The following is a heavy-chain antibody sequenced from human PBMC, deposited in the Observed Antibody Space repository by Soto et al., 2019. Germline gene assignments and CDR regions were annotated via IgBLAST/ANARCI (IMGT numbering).Heavy chain of an antibody. V-gene: IGHV3-30-3*01. Sequence: GGSLRLSCAASGFTFSSYAMHWVRQAPGKGLEWVAVISYDGSNKYYADSVKGRFTISRDNSKNTLYLQMNSLRAEDTAVYYCARDKDIVVVPAFYYYYGMDVWGQGTTVTVS. CDR2: ISYDGSNK. D-gene: IGHD2-2*01. CDR1: GFTFSSYA. J-gene: IGHJ6*02. CDR3: ARDKDIVVVPAFYYYYGMDV.